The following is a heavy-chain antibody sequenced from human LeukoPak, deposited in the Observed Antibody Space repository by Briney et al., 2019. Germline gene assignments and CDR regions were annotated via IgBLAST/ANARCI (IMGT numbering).Heavy chain of an antibody. CDR2: MNPNSGNT. D-gene: IGHD1-26*01. CDR3: ARGEFSSVGAPPDV. Sequence: GASVKVSCKASGYTFTSYDIDWVRQATGQGLEWMGWMNPNSGNTGYAQKFQGRVTMTRNTSISTAYMELSSLRSEDTAVYYCARGEFSSVGAPPDVWGKGTTVTISS. J-gene: IGHJ6*04. CDR1: GYTFTSYD. V-gene: IGHV1-8*01.